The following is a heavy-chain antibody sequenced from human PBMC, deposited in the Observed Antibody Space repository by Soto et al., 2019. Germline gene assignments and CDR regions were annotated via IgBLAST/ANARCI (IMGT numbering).Heavy chain of an antibody. CDR2: IESKTDGGAT. CDR1: GFTFSSVR. V-gene: IGHV3-15*04. D-gene: IGHD5-12*01. CDR3: ATDYSAYDPLHFDY. J-gene: IGHJ4*02. Sequence: GGSLRLSCAASGFTFSSVRMTWVRQPPGKGLEWVGHIESKTDGGATHYAAPTEGRFIISREDSINTLYLHMNSLKSEDTAVYYCATDYSAYDPLHFDYWGQGSLVTVSS.